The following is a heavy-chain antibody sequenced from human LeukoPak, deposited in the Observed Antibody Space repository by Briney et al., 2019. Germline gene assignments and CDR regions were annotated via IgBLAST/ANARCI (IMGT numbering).Heavy chain of an antibody. CDR3: ARGSHDFWSGYFLGPPYYYYGMDV. CDR1: GGSFSGYY. D-gene: IGHD3-3*01. CDR2: INHSGST. J-gene: IGHJ6*02. V-gene: IGHV4-34*01. Sequence: SETLSLTCAVYGGSFSGYYWSWIRQPPGKGLEWIGEINHSGSTNYNPSLKSRVTISVDTSKNQFSLKLSSVTAADTAVYYCARGSHDFWSGYFLGPPYYYYGMDVWGQGTTVTVS.